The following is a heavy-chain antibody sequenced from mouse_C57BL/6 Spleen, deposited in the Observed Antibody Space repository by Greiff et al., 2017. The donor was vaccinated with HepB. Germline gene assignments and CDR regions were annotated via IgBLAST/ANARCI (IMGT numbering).Heavy chain of an antibody. D-gene: IGHD1-1*01. Sequence: QVQLQQSGPELVKPGASVKISCKASGYAFSSSWMNWVKQRPGKGLEWIGRIYPGDGDTNYNGKFKGKATLTADKSSSTAYTQLSSLTSEDSAVYCCARSYYYGSSSFAYWGQGTLVTVSA. CDR3: ARSYYYGSSSFAY. V-gene: IGHV1-82*01. CDR2: IYPGDGDT. J-gene: IGHJ3*01. CDR1: GYAFSSSW.